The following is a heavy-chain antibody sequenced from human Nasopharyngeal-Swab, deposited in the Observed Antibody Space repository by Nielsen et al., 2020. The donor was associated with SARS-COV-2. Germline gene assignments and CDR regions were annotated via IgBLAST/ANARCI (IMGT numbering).Heavy chain of an antibody. CDR2: ISGSGGST. V-gene: IGHV3-23*01. J-gene: IGHJ4*02. D-gene: IGHD6-13*01. CDR3: AKGGSSSWYSGFDY. Sequence: GESLKISCAASGFTFSSYAMSWVRQAPGKGLEWVSAISGSGGSTYYADSVKGRFTISRDNSKNTLYLQMNSLRAEGTAVYYCAKGGSSSWYSGFDYWGQGTLVTVSS. CDR1: GFTFSSYA.